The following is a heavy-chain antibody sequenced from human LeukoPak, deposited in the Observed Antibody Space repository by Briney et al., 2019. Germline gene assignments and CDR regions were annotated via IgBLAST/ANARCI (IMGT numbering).Heavy chain of an antibody. CDR3: ARDLMGYYFDY. Sequence: GGSLRLSCAASGFTFSSYWLSWVRQAPGQGLEWVANIKQDGSEKYYVDYVKGRFTISRDNAKNSLYLQMNSLRAEDTAVYYCARDLMGYYFDYWGQGTLVTVSS. V-gene: IGHV3-7*01. CDR2: IKQDGSEK. D-gene: IGHD2-8*01. J-gene: IGHJ4*02. CDR1: GFTFSSYW.